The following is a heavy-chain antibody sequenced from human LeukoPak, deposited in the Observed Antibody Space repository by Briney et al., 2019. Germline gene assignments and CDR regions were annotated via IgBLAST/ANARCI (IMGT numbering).Heavy chain of an antibody. J-gene: IGHJ4*02. CDR3: ARSLTMVRAYDY. CDR2: ISGSGGST. V-gene: IGHV3-23*01. CDR1: GFTFSSYG. Sequence: GGSLRLSCAASGFTFSSYGMSWVRQAPGKGLEWVSAISGSGGSTYYADSVKGRFTISRDNSKNTLYLQMNSLRTEDTAVHYCARSLTMVRAYDYWGQGTLVTVSS. D-gene: IGHD3-10*01.